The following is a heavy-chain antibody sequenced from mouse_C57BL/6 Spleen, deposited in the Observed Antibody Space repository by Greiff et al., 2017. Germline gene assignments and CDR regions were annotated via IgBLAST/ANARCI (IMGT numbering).Heavy chain of an antibody. Sequence: EVQGVESGGGLVKPGGSLKLSCAASGFTFSSYAMSWVRQTPEKRLEWVATISDGGSYTYYPDNVKGRFTISRDNAKNNLYLQMSHLKSEDTAMYYCARDRVYGNYDFYAMDYWGQGTSVTVSS. CDR3: ARDRVYGNYDFYAMDY. D-gene: IGHD2-1*01. CDR2: ISDGGSYT. CDR1: GFTFSSYA. J-gene: IGHJ4*01. V-gene: IGHV5-4*01.